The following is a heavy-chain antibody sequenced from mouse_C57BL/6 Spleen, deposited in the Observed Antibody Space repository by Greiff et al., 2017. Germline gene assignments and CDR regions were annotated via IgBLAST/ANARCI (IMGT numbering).Heavy chain of an antibody. Sequence: EVKLQESGPGLAKPSQTLSLTCSVTGYSITSDYWNWIRKFPGNKLEYMGYISYSGSTYYNPSLKSRISITRDTSKHQYYLQLNSVTTEDTATYYCARSDDGYYWYFDVWGTGTTVTVSS. CDR3: ARSDDGYYWYFDV. CDR1: GYSITSDY. J-gene: IGHJ1*03. D-gene: IGHD2-3*01. CDR2: ISYSGST. V-gene: IGHV3-8*01.